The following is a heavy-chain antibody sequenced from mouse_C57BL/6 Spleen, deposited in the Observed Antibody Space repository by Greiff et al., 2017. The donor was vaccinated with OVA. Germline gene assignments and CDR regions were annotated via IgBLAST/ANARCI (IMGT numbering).Heavy chain of an antibody. CDR1: GYPFTSYW. CDR3: ARDVYYSPFAY. CDR2: IYPGSGST. V-gene: IGHV1-55*01. Sequence: QVQLQQPGAELVKPGASVKMSCKASGYPFTSYWLTWVKQRPGQGLEWIGDIYPGSGSTNYNEKFKSKATLTVDTSSSTAYMQLSSLTSEDSAVYYCARDVYYSPFAYWGQGTLVTVSA. J-gene: IGHJ3*01. D-gene: IGHD2-12*01.